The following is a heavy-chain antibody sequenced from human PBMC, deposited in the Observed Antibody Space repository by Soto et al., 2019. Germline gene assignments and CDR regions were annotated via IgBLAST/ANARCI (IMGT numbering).Heavy chain of an antibody. CDR3: ATISVASNTEY. J-gene: IGHJ4*02. CDR1: GFTLSRYA. CDR2: TSSNGATT. D-gene: IGHD5-12*01. V-gene: IGHV3-23*01. Sequence: AGGALRLSCAASGFTLSRYAMSLARPAPGKGLDWVSSTSSNGATTYYGDSVRGRFTFSRDNSKNMLYMQMNSLTAGDTAVYYCATISVASNTEYWGQGTQVTVSS.